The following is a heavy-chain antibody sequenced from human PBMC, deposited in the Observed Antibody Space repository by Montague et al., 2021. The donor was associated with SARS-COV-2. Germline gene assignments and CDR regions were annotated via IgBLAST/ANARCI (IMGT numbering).Heavy chain of an antibody. CDR1: GGSVSSSPYY. Sequence: ETLSLTCTVSGGSVSSSPYYWGWIRQPPGRGLEWVGSISYSGRTXFSPSLKSRLTISVDSSENQFSLRLSSVTAADTAVYYCASSYYYGSGTYVYNYYMDVWGKGTTVTVSS. D-gene: IGHD3-10*01. J-gene: IGHJ6*03. CDR2: ISYSGRT. V-gene: IGHV4-39*01. CDR3: ASSYYYGSGTYVYNYYMDV.